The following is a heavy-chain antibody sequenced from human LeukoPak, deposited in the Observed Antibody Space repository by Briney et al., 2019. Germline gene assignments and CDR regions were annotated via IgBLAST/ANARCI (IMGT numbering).Heavy chain of an antibody. Sequence: ASVKVSCKASGYTFTGYYMHWVRQAPGQGLEWMGWINPNSGGTNYAQKFQGRVTMTRDTSISTAYMELSRLRSDDTAVYYCARGKAIQLWIPYYYYYYMDVWGKGTTVTISS. D-gene: IGHD5-18*01. CDR2: INPNSGGT. V-gene: IGHV1-2*02. J-gene: IGHJ6*03. CDR3: ARGKAIQLWIPYYYYYYMDV. CDR1: GYTFTGYY.